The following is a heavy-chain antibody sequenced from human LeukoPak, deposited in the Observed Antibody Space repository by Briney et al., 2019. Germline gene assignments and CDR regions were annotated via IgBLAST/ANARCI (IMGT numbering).Heavy chain of an antibody. CDR3: ARGSTGNFDY. CDR1: GGSISSYY. Sequence: SETLSLTCTVSGGSISSYYWSWIRQPAGKGLEWIGRIYTSGSTDYNPSLKSRVTMSVDTSKNRFSLNLNSVTAADTAVYYCARGSTGNFDYWDQGTLVTVSS. CDR2: IYTSGST. J-gene: IGHJ4*02. V-gene: IGHV4-4*07. D-gene: IGHD7-27*01.